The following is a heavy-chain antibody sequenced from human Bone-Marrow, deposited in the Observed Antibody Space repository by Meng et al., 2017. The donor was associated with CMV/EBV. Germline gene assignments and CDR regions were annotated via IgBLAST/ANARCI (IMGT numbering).Heavy chain of an antibody. D-gene: IGHD3-22*01. Sequence: GESLKISCAASGFTFSSYGMHWVRQAPGKGLEWVAVIWYDGSNKYYADSVKGRFTISRDNSKNTLYLQMNSLRAEDTAVYYCARDLGYYYDSSGYYPFDNWGQGTLVTVSS. CDR1: GFTFSSYG. CDR2: IWYDGSNK. J-gene: IGHJ4*02. CDR3: ARDLGYYYDSSGYYPFDN. V-gene: IGHV3-33*01.